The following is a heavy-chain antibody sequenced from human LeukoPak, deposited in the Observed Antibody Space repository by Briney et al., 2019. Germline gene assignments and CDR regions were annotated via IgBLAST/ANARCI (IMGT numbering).Heavy chain of an antibody. CDR2: IDPSDSYT. Sequence: GESLKISCKGSGSIFTSYWISWVRQMPGKGLEWMGRIDPSDSYTNYSPSFQGHVTISADKSISTAYLQWSSLKASDTAMYYCARQGHSSGWHFDYWGQGTLVTVSS. D-gene: IGHD6-19*01. V-gene: IGHV5-10-1*01. CDR1: GSIFTSYW. J-gene: IGHJ4*02. CDR3: ARQGHSSGWHFDY.